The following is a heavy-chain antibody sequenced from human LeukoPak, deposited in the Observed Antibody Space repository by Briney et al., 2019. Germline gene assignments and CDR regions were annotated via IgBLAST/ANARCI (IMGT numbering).Heavy chain of an antibody. CDR3: ARAVYYYDSSGSYDAFDI. Sequence: LGESLKISCKGSGYSFTSNWIGWVRQMPGKGLEWMGIIYPGDSDTRYNPSFQGQVTISADKSISTAYLQWSSLKAPDTAMYYCARAVYYYDSSGSYDAFDIWGQGTMVTVSS. CDR2: IYPGDSDT. CDR1: GYSFTSNW. J-gene: IGHJ3*02. D-gene: IGHD3-22*01. V-gene: IGHV5-51*01.